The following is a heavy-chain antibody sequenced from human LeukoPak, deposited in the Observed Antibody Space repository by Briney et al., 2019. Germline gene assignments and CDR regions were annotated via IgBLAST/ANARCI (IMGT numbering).Heavy chain of an antibody. CDR1: GFTFSNYY. D-gene: IGHD1-26*01. CDR3: AREAVGASVDY. V-gene: IGHV3-11*01. CDR2: ISSRGGTI. J-gene: IGHJ4*02. Sequence: GGSLRLSCAASGFTFSNYYMSWIRQAPGKGLDWISYISSRGGTIYYADSVKGRFAISRDNAKNSLFLQMNSLRAEDTAVYYCAREAVGASVDYWGQGTLVTVSS.